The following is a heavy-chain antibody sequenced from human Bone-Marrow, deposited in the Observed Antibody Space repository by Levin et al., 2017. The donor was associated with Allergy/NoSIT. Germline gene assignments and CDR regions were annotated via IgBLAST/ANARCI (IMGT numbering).Heavy chain of an antibody. Sequence: PGGSLRLSCSASGFTFNSYWLIWVRQTPGKGLEWVSSISSTGSRIYYADSLKGRFTISRDNAENSLYLQMNGLRADDTAMYYCARGMITFGGTAPLDYWGQGILVTVSS. D-gene: IGHD3-16*01. CDR1: GFTFNSYW. CDR3: ARGMITFGGTAPLDY. CDR2: ISSTGSRI. J-gene: IGHJ4*02. V-gene: IGHV3-21*06.